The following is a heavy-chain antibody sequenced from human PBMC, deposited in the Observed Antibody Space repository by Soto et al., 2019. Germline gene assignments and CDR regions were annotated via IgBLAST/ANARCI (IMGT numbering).Heavy chain of an antibody. CDR1: GFTFSSYS. Sequence: GGSLRLSCAASGFTFSSYSMNWVRQAPGKGLEWVSSISSSSSYIYYADSVKGRFTISRDNAKNSLYLQMNSLRAEDTAVYYCARKVVDARRNWFDPWGQGTLVTV. CDR2: ISSSSSYI. J-gene: IGHJ5*02. CDR3: ARKVVDARRNWFDP. D-gene: IGHD2-15*01. V-gene: IGHV3-21*01.